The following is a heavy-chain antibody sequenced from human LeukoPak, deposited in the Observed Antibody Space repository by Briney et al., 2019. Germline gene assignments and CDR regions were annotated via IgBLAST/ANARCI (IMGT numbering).Heavy chain of an antibody. CDR3: ARLYSSGWYDY. D-gene: IGHD6-19*01. CDR1: GYTFTVYY. Sequence: ASVKVSCTASGYTFTVYYMHWVRQAPGQGLEWMGWINPNSGGTNYAQKFQGWVTMTRDTSISTAYMELSRLRSDDTAVYYCARLYSSGWYDYWGQGTLVTVSS. V-gene: IGHV1-2*04. CDR2: INPNSGGT. J-gene: IGHJ4*02.